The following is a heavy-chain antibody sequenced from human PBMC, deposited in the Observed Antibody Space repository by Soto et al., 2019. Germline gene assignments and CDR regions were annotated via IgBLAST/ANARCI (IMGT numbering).Heavy chain of an antibody. CDR3: ASRGVIVGVPAATPFFDY. CDR2: IYSSGST. D-gene: IGHD2-2*02. CDR1: GGAISRSSYY. Sequence: SSETLSLTCTVSGGAISRSSYYWAWIRQPPGKGLEWIGSIYSSGSTYYNPALKRRVTISVDTSKSQFSLKLRSVTAADTAVYYCASRGVIVGVPAATPFFDYWGQGTLVTVSS. J-gene: IGHJ4*02. V-gene: IGHV4-39*01.